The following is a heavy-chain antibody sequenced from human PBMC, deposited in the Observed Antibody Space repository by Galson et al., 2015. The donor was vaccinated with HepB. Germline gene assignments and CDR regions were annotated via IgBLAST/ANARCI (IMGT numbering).Heavy chain of an antibody. D-gene: IGHD3-22*01. CDR2: ISSSSSTI. J-gene: IGHJ2*01. CDR1: GFSFSSYS. Sequence: SLRLSCAASGFSFSSYSMNWVRQAPGKGLDWISYISSSSSTISYADSVKGRFSISRDNAQNSLYLQMNSLRAEDTAVYYCARDNYYDSSGYYEPYWYFDLWGRGTLVTVSS. CDR3: ARDNYYDSSGYYEPYWYFDL. V-gene: IGHV3-48*04.